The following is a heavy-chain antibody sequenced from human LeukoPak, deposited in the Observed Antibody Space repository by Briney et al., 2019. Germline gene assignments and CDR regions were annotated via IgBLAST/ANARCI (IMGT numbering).Heavy chain of an antibody. CDR1: GLTVSSYS. V-gene: IGHV3-48*02. CDR3: ARARASGRSGFDY. J-gene: IGHJ4*02. CDR2: ISSSSSTI. D-gene: IGHD2-15*01. Sequence: GGSLRLSCAASGLTVSSYSMNWVRQAPGKGLEWVSYISSSSSTIYYADSVKGRFTISRDNAKNSLYLQMNSLRDEDTAVYYCARARASGRSGFDYWGQGTLVTVSS.